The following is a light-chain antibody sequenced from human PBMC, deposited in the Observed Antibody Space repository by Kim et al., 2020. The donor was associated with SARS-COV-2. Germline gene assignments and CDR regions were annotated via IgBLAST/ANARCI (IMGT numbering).Light chain of an antibody. J-gene: IGLJ2*01. V-gene: IGLV3-21*04. CDR3: QVWDNRGDHAV. CDR1: NIGGKS. CDR2: YDT. Sequence: APGQTATITCGGNNIGGKSVQWYQQKPGQAPLLVIYYDTGRPSGIPERFSGFNSGNTATLTITRVEAGDEADFYCQVWDNRGDHAVFGGGTQLTVL.